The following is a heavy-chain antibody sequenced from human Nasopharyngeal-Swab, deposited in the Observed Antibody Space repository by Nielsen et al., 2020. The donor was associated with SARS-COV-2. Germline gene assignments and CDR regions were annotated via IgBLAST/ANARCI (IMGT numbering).Heavy chain of an antibody. CDR1: GFTFSSYA. V-gene: IGHV3-23*01. D-gene: IGHD1-26*01. CDR2: ISGSDGSA. CDR3: ARVFGWELLRDGFDY. Sequence: GESLKISCAASGFTFSSYAMSWVRQAPGKGLEWVSTISGSDGSAYYADSVKGRFTISRENSRHTLCLQMNSLRAEDTAVYYCARVFGWELLRDGFDYWGQGTLVTVSS. J-gene: IGHJ4*02.